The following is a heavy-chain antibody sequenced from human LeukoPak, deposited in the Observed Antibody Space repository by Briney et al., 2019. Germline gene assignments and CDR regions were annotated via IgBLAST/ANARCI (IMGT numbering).Heavy chain of an antibody. CDR1: GFTFSSYS. D-gene: IGHD2-2*02. CDR3: ARDDGYCSSTSCYRAFDI. Sequence: PGGSLRLSCAASGFTFSSYSMNWVHQAPGKGLEWVSSISSSSSYIYYADSVKGRFTISRDNAKNSLYLQMNSLRAEDTAVYYCARDDGYCSSTSCYRAFDIWGQGTMVTVSS. V-gene: IGHV3-21*01. J-gene: IGHJ3*02. CDR2: ISSSSSYI.